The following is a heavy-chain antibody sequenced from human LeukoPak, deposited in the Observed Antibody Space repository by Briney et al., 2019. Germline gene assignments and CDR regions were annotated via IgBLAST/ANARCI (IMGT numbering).Heavy chain of an antibody. D-gene: IGHD3-10*02. V-gene: IGHV3-33*08. CDR1: GFTFSSYA. CDR3: ARVMFGELTYYYYGMDV. CDR2: IWYDGSNK. J-gene: IGHJ6*02. Sequence: PGRSLRLSCAASGFTFSSYAMHWVRQAPGKGLEWVAVIWYDGSNKYYADSVKGRFTISRDNSKNTLYLQMNSLRAEDTAVYYCARVMFGELTYYYYGMDVWGQGTTVTVSS.